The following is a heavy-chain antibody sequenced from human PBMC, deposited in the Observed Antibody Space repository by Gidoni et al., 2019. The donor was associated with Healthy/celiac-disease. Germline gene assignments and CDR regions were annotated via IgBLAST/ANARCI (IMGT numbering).Heavy chain of an antibody. CDR1: AFPFRSYS. CDR3: ARPPSYDYVWGSYLMTYYGMDV. CDR2: ISSSSSYI. J-gene: IGHJ6*02. V-gene: IGHV3-21*01. Sequence: EVQLVESGGGLVKPGGYLRLSCAASAFPFRSYSMNWVSQAPGKGLEWVSSISSSSSYIYYADSVKGRFTISRDNAKTSLYLQMNSLRAEDTAVYYCARPPSYDYVWGSYLMTYYGMDVWGQGTTVTVSS. D-gene: IGHD3-16*02.